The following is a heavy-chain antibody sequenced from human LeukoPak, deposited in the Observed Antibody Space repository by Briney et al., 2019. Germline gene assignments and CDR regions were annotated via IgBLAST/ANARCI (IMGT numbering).Heavy chain of an antibody. D-gene: IGHD2-2*01. V-gene: IGHV3-30-3*01. Sequence: PGRSLRLSCAASGFTFSSYAMHWVRQAPGKGLEWVAVISYDGSNKYYADSVKGRFTISRDNSKNTLYLQMNSLRAEDTAVYYCARDGIVVVPAAMSYYYGMDVWGQGTTVTVSS. J-gene: IGHJ6*02. CDR1: GFTFSSYA. CDR2: ISYDGSNK. CDR3: ARDGIVVVPAAMSYYYGMDV.